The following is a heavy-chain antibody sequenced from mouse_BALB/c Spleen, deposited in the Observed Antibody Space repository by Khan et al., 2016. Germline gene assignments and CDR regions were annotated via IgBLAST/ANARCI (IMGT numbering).Heavy chain of an antibody. CDR2: IYPGGDNT. Sequence: QVRLQQSGPELVKAGASVKMSCTASGYTFTDYVISWVKQRTGQGLEWIGEIYPGGDNTYYNEKFKGKATLTADNSSNTAYMQLSSLTSEDFAVYFGARFDGNIMDYWGQGTSVTVSS. V-gene: IGHV1-81*01. CDR1: GYTFTDYV. J-gene: IGHJ4*01. CDR3: ARFDGNIMDY.